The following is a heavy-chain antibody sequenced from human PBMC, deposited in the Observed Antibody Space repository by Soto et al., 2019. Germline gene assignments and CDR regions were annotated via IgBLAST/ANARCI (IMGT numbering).Heavy chain of an antibody. V-gene: IGHV3-15*01. Sequence: GGSLRLSCAASGFTFSNAWMSWVRQAPGKGLEWVGRIKSKTDGGTTDYAAPVKGRFTISRDDSKNTLYLQMNSLKTEDTAVYYCTTERSYYVSKDAFDIWGQGTMVTVSS. CDR2: IKSKTDGGTT. CDR3: TTERSYYVSKDAFDI. D-gene: IGHD1-26*01. CDR1: GFTFSNAW. J-gene: IGHJ3*02.